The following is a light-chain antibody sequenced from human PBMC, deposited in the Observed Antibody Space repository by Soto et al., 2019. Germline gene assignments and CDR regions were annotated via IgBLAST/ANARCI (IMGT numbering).Light chain of an antibody. V-gene: IGKV1-9*01. Sequence: IQLTQSPSSLSASVGDSVTITCRASQGISRYLAWYQQKPGRAPQLLISAASTLQSGVPSRFSGCGSGTHFTLVISSLQPEDFATYYCQQLNTYPVTFGGGTKVEIK. CDR1: QGISRY. CDR2: AAS. CDR3: QQLNTYPVT. J-gene: IGKJ4*01.